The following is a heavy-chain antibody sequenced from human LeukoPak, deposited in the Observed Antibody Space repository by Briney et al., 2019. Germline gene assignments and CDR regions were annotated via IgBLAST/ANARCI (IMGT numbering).Heavy chain of an antibody. CDR3: ARDNSVGDVAWWFDP. J-gene: IGHJ5*02. V-gene: IGHV1-46*01. Sequence: ASVKVSCKASGYTFTSYYMHWVRQAPGQGLEWLGLINPSGSSTLYAQKFQGRVTMTRDMSTTTDYMVLSSLRSEDTAVYYCARDNSVGDVAWWFDPWGQGTLVTVSS. CDR1: GYTFTSYY. CDR2: INPSGSST. D-gene: IGHD1-26*01.